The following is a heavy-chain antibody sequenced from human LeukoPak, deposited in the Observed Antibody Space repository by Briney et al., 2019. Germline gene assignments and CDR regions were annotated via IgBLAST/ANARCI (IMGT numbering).Heavy chain of an antibody. V-gene: IGHV1-2*02. Sequence: ASVKVSCKASGYTFTGYYMHWVRQAPGQGLEWMGWINPNSGGTNYARKFQGRVTMTRDTSISTAYMELSRLRSDDTAVYYCAREGSSGVDYWGQGTLVTVSS. CDR2: INPNSGGT. CDR1: GYTFTGYY. CDR3: AREGSSGVDY. D-gene: IGHD6-6*01. J-gene: IGHJ4*02.